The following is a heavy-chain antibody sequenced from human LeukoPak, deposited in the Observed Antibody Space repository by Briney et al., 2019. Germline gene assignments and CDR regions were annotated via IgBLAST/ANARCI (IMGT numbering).Heavy chain of an antibody. Sequence: GGSLRLSCAASGSTFSSYAMSWVRQAPGKGLEWVSAISGSGGSTYYADSVKGRFTISRDNSKNTLYLQMDSLRAEDTAMYYCARVASGSFYEYWGQGTLVTVSS. J-gene: IGHJ4*02. V-gene: IGHV3-23*01. D-gene: IGHD1-26*01. CDR1: GSTFSSYA. CDR3: ARVASGSFYEY. CDR2: ISGSGGST.